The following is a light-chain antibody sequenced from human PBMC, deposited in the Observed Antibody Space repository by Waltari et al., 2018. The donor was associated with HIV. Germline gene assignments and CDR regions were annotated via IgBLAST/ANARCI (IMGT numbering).Light chain of an antibody. V-gene: IGKV1-9*01. CDR2: AAS. CDR3: QQLNSYPLT. CDR1: QGISSY. Sequence: DIQLTQSPSFLSTSVGDRVTITCRASQGISSYLAWCQQKPGKAPQLLIYAASTLESGVPSRFSGSGSGTEFTLTISSLQPEDFATYYCQQLNSYPLTFGGGTKVDFK. J-gene: IGKJ4*01.